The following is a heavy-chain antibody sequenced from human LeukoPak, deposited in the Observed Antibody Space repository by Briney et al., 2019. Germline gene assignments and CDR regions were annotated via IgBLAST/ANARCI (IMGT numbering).Heavy chain of an antibody. J-gene: IGHJ4*02. CDR2: IYYSGST. V-gene: IGHV4-59*01. CDR1: GGSISSYY. CDR3: ARLNIAAAGANFFDY. D-gene: IGHD6-13*01. Sequence: SETLSRTCTGSGGSISSYYWSWIRQPPGNGLEGIGYIYYSGSTNDNPSLKSRVTISVDTSKTQSSLKLSSVTAADTAVYYCARLNIAAAGANFFDYWGQGTLVTVSS.